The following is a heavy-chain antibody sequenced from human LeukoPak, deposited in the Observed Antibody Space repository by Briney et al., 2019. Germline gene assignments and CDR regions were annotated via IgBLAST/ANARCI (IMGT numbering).Heavy chain of an antibody. V-gene: IGHV4-39*07. CDR1: GGSISSSSYY. Sequence: SETLSLTCTVSGGSISSSSYYWGWIRQPPGKGLEWIGSIYYSGSTNYNPSLKSRVTISVDTSKNQFSLKLNSVSAADTAVYYCARSSNSGVDYWGQGTLVTVSS. CDR2: IYYSGST. J-gene: IGHJ4*02. D-gene: IGHD4-11*01. CDR3: ARSSNSGVDY.